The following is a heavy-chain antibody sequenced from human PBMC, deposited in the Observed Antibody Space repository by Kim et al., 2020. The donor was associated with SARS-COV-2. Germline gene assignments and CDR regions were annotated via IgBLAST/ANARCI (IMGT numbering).Heavy chain of an antibody. D-gene: IGHD2-2*01. CDR3: ARAAPNPGFCSSTSCSLRYFDL. CDR2: IIPIFGTA. J-gene: IGHJ2*01. CDR1: GGTFSSYA. Sequence: SVKVSCKASGGTFSSYAISWVRQAPGQGLEWMGGIIPIFGTANYAQKFQGRVTITADESTSTAYMELSSLRSEDTAVYYCARAAPNPGFCSSTSCSLRYFDLWGRGTLVTVSS. V-gene: IGHV1-69*13.